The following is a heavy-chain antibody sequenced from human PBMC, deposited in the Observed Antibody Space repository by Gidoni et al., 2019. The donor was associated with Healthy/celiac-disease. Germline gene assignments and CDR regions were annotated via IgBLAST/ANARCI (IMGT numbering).Heavy chain of an antibody. J-gene: IGHJ4*02. Sequence: EVQLLASGGGLVQPGGSLRLSCASSGFTISSYAMSWVRQAPGKGLELVSAISGSGGSTYYADSVKGRFTISRDNSKNTLYLQMNSLRAEDTAVYYCAKDGGYKPAPVDYWGQGTLVTVSS. CDR1: GFTISSYA. CDR3: AKDGGYKPAPVDY. V-gene: IGHV3-23*01. D-gene: IGHD2-2*01. CDR2: ISGSGGST.